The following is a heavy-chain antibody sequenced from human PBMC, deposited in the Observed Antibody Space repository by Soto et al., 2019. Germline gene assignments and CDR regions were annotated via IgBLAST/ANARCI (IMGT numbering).Heavy chain of an antibody. CDR2: IYSGGTT. J-gene: IGHJ4*02. CDR1: GFSVSSNY. CDR3: AREPGSSGGDY. Sequence: EVQLVESGGGLIQPGGSLRLSCAASGFSVSSNYMSWVRQAPGKGLEWVSVIYSGGTTYYADSVKGRFTISRDNSKNTLNLQMSSVRAEDTAVYYCAREPGSSGGDYWGQGTLVTVSS. D-gene: IGHD6-6*01. V-gene: IGHV3-53*01.